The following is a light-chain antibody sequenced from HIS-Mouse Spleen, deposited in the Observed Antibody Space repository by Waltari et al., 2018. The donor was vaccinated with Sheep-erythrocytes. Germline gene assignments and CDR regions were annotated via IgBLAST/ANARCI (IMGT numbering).Light chain of an antibody. Sequence: QSALTQPPSASGSPGQSVTISCTGTSSDVGGYNYFSWYQQPPGKAPKVMIYEVSKRPSGVPDRFSGSKSGNTASLTVSGLQAEDEADYYCSSYAGSNNWVFGGGTKLTVL. CDR1: SSDVGGYNY. J-gene: IGLJ3*02. CDR3: SSYAGSNNWV. V-gene: IGLV2-8*01. CDR2: EVS.